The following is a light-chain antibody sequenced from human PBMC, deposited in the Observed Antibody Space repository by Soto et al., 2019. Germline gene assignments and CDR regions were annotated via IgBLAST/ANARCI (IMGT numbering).Light chain of an antibody. CDR3: CSYAGGSTL. CDR1: SNDVGSYDI. J-gene: IGLJ2*01. CDR2: EVN. V-gene: IGLV2-23*02. Sequence: QSALTQPASVSASPGQSITLTCTGTSNDVGSYDIVSWHQQRPGKAPKLIIYEVNKRPSGVSNRFSGSKAGNTPSLTISGLQAEDEADDYCCSYAGGSTLFGGGTKLTVL.